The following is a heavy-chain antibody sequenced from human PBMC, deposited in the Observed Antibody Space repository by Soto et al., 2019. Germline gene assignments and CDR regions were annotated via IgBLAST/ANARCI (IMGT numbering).Heavy chain of an antibody. CDR3: ARKPDVATAKVGGGYVFDV. D-gene: IGHD3-16*01. J-gene: IGHJ3*01. CDR1: SGSIFTTNW. Sequence: QVQLQESGPGLVKPSGTLSLTCAASSGSIFTTNWWSWVRQSPGRGLQWIGDIYHSGSPKYNPSLKSRVTISLGKSKDRFFLNLTSVTAADTAVYYCARKPDVATAKVGGGYVFDVWGQGTMVTASS. CDR2: IYHSGSP. V-gene: IGHV4-4*02.